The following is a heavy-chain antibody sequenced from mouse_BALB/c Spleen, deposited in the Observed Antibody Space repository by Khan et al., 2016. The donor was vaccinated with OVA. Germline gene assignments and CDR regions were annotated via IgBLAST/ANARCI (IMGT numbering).Heavy chain of an antibody. D-gene: IGHD1-1*01. V-gene: IGHV5-17*02. J-gene: IGHJ3*01. CDR3: TRDYDGSSCVAD. Sequence: EVELVESGGGLVQPGGSRKLSCAASGFTFSNFGMHWVRQAPEKGLEWVAYISSGSFTINYADTVQGRFTISRDNPKYTLFLHMTSLRSEVTAMSYCTRDYDGSSCVADWGQGTQVTVSA. CDR2: ISSGSFTI. CDR1: GFTFSNFG.